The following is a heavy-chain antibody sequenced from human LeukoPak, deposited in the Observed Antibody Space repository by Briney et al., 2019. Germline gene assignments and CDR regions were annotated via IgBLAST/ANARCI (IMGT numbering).Heavy chain of an antibody. CDR3: ARDGWADY. D-gene: IGHD2-2*03. CDR1: GFILTTYW. CDR2: IKQDGTDK. V-gene: IGHV3-7*04. J-gene: IGHJ4*02. Sequence: PGGSLRLSCAASGFILTTYWMSWVRQAPGKGLEWVANIKQDGTDKFYVDSVKGRFTISRDNAKNSLYLQMNSLRAEDTAVYYCARDGWADYWGQGTLVTVSS.